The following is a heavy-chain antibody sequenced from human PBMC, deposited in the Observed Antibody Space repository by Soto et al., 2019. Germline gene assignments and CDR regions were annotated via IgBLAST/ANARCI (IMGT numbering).Heavy chain of an antibody. CDR3: ARDLHTYYDFWSGYYNGGGDYYYYGMDV. D-gene: IGHD3-3*01. J-gene: IGHJ6*02. Sequence: ASVKVSCKASGYTFTSYYMHWVRQAPGQGLEWMGIINPSGGSTSYAQKFQGRVTMTRDTSTSTVYMELSSLRSEDTAVYYCARDLHTYYDFWSGYYNGGGDYYYYGMDVWGQGTTVTVSS. V-gene: IGHV1-46*01. CDR2: INPSGGST. CDR1: GYTFTSYY.